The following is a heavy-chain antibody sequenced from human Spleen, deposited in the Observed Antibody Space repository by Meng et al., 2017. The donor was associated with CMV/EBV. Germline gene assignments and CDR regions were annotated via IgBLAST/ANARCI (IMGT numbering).Heavy chain of an antibody. CDR1: GGSIGNSGYY. J-gene: IGHJ4*02. Sequence: SETLSLTCSVSGGSIGNSGYYWGWIRQPPGKGLQWIASSYYTGTTYSNPSLKSRVSISLETSRNQFSLKMTSVTAADTALYFCARMDDGGNSFPRYSRPFDSWGQGTLVTVSS. D-gene: IGHD4-23*01. CDR3: ARMDDGGNSFPRYSRPFDS. V-gene: IGHV4-39*07. CDR2: SYYTGTT.